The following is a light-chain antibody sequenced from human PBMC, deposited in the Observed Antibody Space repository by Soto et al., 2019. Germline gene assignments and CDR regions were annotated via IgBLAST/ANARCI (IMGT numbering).Light chain of an antibody. V-gene: IGKV3-11*01. J-gene: IGKJ5*01. CDR2: DVS. CDR1: QSVSSY. Sequence: EIVLTQSPATLSLSPGERTTLSCRASQSVSSYLGWYQQKPGLPPRLLIYDVSNRATGIPARFSGSGSGTDFTLTISSLEPEDFAVYFCQQRSSWPPTFGQGTRLEIK. CDR3: QQRSSWPPT.